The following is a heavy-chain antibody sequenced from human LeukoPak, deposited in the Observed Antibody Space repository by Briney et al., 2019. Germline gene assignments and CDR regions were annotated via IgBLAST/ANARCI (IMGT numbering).Heavy chain of an antibody. CDR2: IYYTGST. J-gene: IGHJ3*02. V-gene: IGHV4-59*01. CDR1: VGSISSYY. CDR3: ARGYSGHYYPFDI. Sequence: PSQSLSLTSTVSVGSISSYYWSWIRQPSGKGLEGIGYIYYTGSTNYNPSLKSRVTISVDPSKNPFPLQLTSVTAADAAVYYCARGYSGHYYPFDIWGQGTMVTVSS. D-gene: IGHD1-26*01.